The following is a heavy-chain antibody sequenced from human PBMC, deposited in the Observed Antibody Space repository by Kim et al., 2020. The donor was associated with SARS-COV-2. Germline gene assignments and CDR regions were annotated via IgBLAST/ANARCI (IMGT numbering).Heavy chain of an antibody. D-gene: IGHD6-13*01. CDR1: GFTFSSYA. V-gene: IGHV3-23*01. CDR2: ISGSGGST. J-gene: IGHJ4*02. CDR3: AKDKRSSLKDPQALEY. Sequence: GGSLRLSCAASGFTFSSYAMSWVRQAPGKGLEWVSAISGSGGSTYYADSVKGRFTISRDNSKNTLYLQMNSLRAEDTAVYYCAKDKRSSLKDPQALEYWGQGTLVTVSS.